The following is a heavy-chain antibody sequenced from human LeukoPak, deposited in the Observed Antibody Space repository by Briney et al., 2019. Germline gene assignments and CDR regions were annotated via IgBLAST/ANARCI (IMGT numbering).Heavy chain of an antibody. CDR3: ARDRDCSGGSCYLYFDY. D-gene: IGHD2-15*01. CDR2: IIPIFGTA. CDR1: GYTFTGYY. J-gene: IGHJ4*02. V-gene: IGHV1-69*06. Sequence: SVKVSCKASGYTFTGYYMHWVRQAPGQGLEWMGGIIPIFGTANYAQKFQGRVTITADKSTSTAYMELSSLRSEDTAVYYCARDRDCSGGSCYLYFDYWGQGTLVTVSS.